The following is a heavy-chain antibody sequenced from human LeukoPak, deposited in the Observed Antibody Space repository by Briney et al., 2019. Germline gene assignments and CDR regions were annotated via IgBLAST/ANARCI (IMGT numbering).Heavy chain of an antibody. CDR2: IKQDGSEK. D-gene: IGHD3-10*01. V-gene: IGHV3-7*05. Sequence: GGSLRLSCAASGFTFTTYWMSWVRQALGKGLEWVANIKQDGSEKYYVDSVKGRFTISRDNAKNSLYLQMNSLRAEDTAVYYCARVLLWFGETPDGFDIWGQGTMVTVSS. J-gene: IGHJ3*02. CDR3: ARVLLWFGETPDGFDI. CDR1: GFTFTTYW.